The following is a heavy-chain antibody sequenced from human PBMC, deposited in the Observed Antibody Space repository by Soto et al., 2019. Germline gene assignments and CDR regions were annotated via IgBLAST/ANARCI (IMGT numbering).Heavy chain of an antibody. Sequence: GESLKISCKGSGYSFTSYWIGWVRQMPGKGLEWMGIIYPGDSDTRYSPSFQGQVTISADKSISTAYLQWSSLKASDTAMYYCARGGAKAVVVVAALPHDAFDIWGQGTMVTVSS. CDR3: ARGGAKAVVVVAALPHDAFDI. CDR1: GYSFTSYW. V-gene: IGHV5-51*01. J-gene: IGHJ3*02. D-gene: IGHD2-15*01. CDR2: IYPGDSDT.